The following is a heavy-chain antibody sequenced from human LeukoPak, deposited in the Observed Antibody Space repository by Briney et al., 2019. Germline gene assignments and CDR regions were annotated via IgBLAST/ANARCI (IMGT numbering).Heavy chain of an antibody. CDR2: IYYSGST. CDR3: ARHKTAVADDAVDI. D-gene: IGHD6-19*01. CDR1: GGSISSSGYF. J-gene: IGHJ3*02. Sequence: PSETLSLTCTVSGGSISSSGYFWGWIRQPPGKGLEWIGSIYYSGSTYYNPSLKSRVTISVDTSKNQLSLKLSSVTAADTAVYYCARHKTAVADDAVDIWGQGTMVTVSS. V-gene: IGHV4-39*01.